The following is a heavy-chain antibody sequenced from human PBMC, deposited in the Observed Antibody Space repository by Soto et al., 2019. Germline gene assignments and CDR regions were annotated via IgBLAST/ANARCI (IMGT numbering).Heavy chain of an antibody. CDR3: AVGEETGTPCFEY. CDR2: ISSTGSYI. V-gene: IGHV3-21*01. Sequence: EVQLVESGGGLVKPGGSLRLSCAASGFTFSTYSMNWIRQAPGKGLEWVSSISSTGSYIYYGDSVKGRFTISRDNAKNSLYLHMNSLRAEDTAVYYCAVGEETGTPCFEYWGQGTLVTVSS. CDR1: GFTFSTYS. D-gene: IGHD1-7*01. J-gene: IGHJ4*02.